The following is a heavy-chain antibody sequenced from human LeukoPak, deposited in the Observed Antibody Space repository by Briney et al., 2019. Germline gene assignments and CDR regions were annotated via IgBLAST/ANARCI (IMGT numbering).Heavy chain of an antibody. CDR3: ARGNDYYGSGRQSYFDP. Sequence: SETLSLTCTVSGVSISSYYWSWLRQPAGKGLEWIGRFYTSGSTNYNPSLKSRVTISVDTSKNQFSLKLTSVTAADTAFYYCARGNDYYGSGRQSYFDPWGQGTLVTVSS. CDR2: FYTSGST. D-gene: IGHD3-10*01. J-gene: IGHJ5*02. CDR1: GVSISSYY. V-gene: IGHV4-4*07.